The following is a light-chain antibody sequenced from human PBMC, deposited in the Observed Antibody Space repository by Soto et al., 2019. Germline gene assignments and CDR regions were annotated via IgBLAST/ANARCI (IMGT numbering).Light chain of an antibody. Sequence: DIQMTQSPSTASASVGDRVTITCRASQSISTWLAWYQQKPGKAPNLLIYKASSLESGVPSRFSGSGSGTEFTLTISSLQPDDFATYYCQQYNSFSQGTFGQGTKVDIK. CDR1: QSISTW. CDR3: QQYNSFSQGT. J-gene: IGKJ1*01. CDR2: KAS. V-gene: IGKV1-5*03.